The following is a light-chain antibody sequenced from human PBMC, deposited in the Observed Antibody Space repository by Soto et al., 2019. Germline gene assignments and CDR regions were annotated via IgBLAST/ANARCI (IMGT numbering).Light chain of an antibody. CDR2: GVN. CDR1: SGFVGSFSL. Sequence: QSVLAQPASVSGSPGQSITISCTGTSGFVGSFSLVSWYQQQPGKGPNLLIYGVNSRPSGISNRFSGSKSGNTASLTISGLQVEDEAEYFCGSFTTSRIWVFGGGTKLTVL. V-gene: IGLV2-14*02. CDR3: GSFTTSRIWV. J-gene: IGLJ3*02.